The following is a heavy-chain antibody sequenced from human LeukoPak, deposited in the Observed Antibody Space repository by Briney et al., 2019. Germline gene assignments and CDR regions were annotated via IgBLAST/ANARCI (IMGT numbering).Heavy chain of an antibody. J-gene: IGHJ4*02. Sequence: GGSLRLSCTASGFTFGDYAMSWFRQAPGKGLEWVSYISSSGSTIYYADSVKGRFTISRDNAKNSLYLQMNSLRAEDTAVYYCAGDIGSCSSGGSRHYGPDYWGQGTLVTVSS. CDR3: AGDIGSCSSGGSRHYGPDY. CDR2: ISSSGSTI. CDR1: GFTFGDYA. D-gene: IGHD2-15*01. V-gene: IGHV3-11*01.